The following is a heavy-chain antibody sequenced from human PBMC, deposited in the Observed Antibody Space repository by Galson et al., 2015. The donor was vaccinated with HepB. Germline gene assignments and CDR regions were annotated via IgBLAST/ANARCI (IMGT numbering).Heavy chain of an antibody. CDR1: GNSLTSYR. D-gene: IGHD6-19*01. CDR2: IDPTDSYT. CDR3: ARLSISVIGTFWYFDL. J-gene: IGHJ2*01. V-gene: IGHV5-10-1*01. Sequence: QSGAEVKKPGESLRISCKGFGNSLTSYRITWVRQMPGKGLEWMGMIDPTDSYTDYNPSFQGRVTISAAKSISTAYLQWSSLKASDTAMYYCARLSISVIGTFWYFDLWGRGTLVTVSS.